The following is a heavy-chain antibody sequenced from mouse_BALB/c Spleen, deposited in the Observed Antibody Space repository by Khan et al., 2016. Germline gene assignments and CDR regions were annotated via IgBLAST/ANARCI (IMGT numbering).Heavy chain of an antibody. CDR3: ARNYRYFDY. V-gene: IGHV1S137*01. J-gene: IGHJ2*01. D-gene: IGHD2-14*01. CDR2: ISTYYGDA. Sequence: QVQLKQSGAELVRPGVSVKISCKGSGYTFTDYAMHWVKQSHAKSLEWIGVISTYYGDASYNQKFKGKATMTVDKSSSTAYMELARLTSEDSAIYYCARNYRYFDYWGQGTTLTVSS. CDR1: GYTFTDYA.